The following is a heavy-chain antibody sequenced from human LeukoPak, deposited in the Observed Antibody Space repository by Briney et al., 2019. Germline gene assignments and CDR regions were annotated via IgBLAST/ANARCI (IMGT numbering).Heavy chain of an antibody. Sequence: ASVKVPCKGSGYTFTNYYLHWVRQAPGQGVEWMGWMNPNSGATEYQQNFQGRVTMTRDTSISTAYLEVFSLTSDDAAVYYCARGAYCGDNFPLHYWGQGSLVIVSS. V-gene: IGHV1-2*02. CDR2: MNPNSGAT. D-gene: IGHD2-21*01. J-gene: IGHJ4*02. CDR1: GYTFTNYY. CDR3: ARGAYCGDNFPLHY.